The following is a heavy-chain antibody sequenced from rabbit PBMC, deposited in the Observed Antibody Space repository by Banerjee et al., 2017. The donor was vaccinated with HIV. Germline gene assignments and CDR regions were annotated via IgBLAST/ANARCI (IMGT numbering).Heavy chain of an antibody. D-gene: IGHD8-1*01. Sequence: QSLEESGGDLVKPGASLTLTCTASGFSFSSSYYMCWVRQAPGKGLEWIGCIYTGSGNAVYASWAKGRFTISKTSSTTVTLQMTSLTAADTATYFCAREGAGGIDYDGDRLLWGQGTLVTVS. CDR3: AREGAGGIDYDGDRLL. CDR1: GFSFSSSYY. J-gene: IGHJ3*01. V-gene: IGHV1S40*01. CDR2: IYTGSGNA.